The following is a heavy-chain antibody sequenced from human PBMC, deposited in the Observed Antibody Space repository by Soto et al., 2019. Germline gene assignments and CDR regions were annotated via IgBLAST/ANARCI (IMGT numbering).Heavy chain of an antibody. D-gene: IGHD1-7*01. CDR2: IYSGGNT. CDR1: GFSVSTNY. V-gene: IGHV3-53*01. J-gene: IGHJ4*02. Sequence: GSLRLSCAASGFSVSTNYMNWVRQAPGKGLEWVSLIYSGGNTHYADSVKGRFTISRDNSKNTLYLQMNSLRAEDTAVYYCARWARTGTTFPDFDYWGRGTLVTVSS. CDR3: ARWARTGTTFPDFDY.